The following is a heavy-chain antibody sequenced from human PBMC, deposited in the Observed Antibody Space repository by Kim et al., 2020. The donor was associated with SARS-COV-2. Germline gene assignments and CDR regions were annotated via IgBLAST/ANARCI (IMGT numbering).Heavy chain of an antibody. Sequence: GGSLRLSCAASGFTFDDYAMHWVRQAPGKGLEWVSGISWNSGSIGYADSVKGRFTISRDNAKNSLYLQMNSLRAEDTALYYCAKCQWELLRGCFPDYWGQGTLVTVSS. CDR2: ISWNSGSI. D-gene: IGHD1-26*01. J-gene: IGHJ4*02. CDR3: AKCQWELLRGCFPDY. V-gene: IGHV3-9*01. CDR1: GFTFDDYA.